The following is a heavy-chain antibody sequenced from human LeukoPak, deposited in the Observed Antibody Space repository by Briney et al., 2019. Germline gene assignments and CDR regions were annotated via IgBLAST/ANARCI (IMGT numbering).Heavy chain of an antibody. J-gene: IGHJ4*02. CDR2: ITGSGSGI. D-gene: IGHD3-9*01. Sequence: GGSLRLSCAASGFTFSNYAMSWVRQAPGKGLEWVSAITGSGSGIYYADSMKSRFTISRDNSKNTLYLQINGLRAEDTAVYYCAKWGDYDVLTGYYVSDYWGQGTLVTVSS. CDR1: GFTFSNYA. CDR3: AKWGDYDVLTGYYVSDY. V-gene: IGHV3-23*01.